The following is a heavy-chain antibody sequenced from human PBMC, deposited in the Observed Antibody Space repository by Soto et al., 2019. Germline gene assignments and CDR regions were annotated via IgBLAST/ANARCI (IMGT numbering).Heavy chain of an antibody. V-gene: IGHV1-69*13. D-gene: IGHD6-13*01. CDR1: GGTFSSYA. CDR2: IIPIFGTA. CDR3: ARTPRAAADYYYYGMDV. J-gene: IGHJ6*02. Sequence: ASVKVSCKASGGTFSSYAISWVRQAPGQGLEWMGGIIPIFGTANYAQKFQGRVTITADESTSTAYMELSSLRSEDTAVYYCARTPRAAADYYYYGMDVWGQGTTVTVSS.